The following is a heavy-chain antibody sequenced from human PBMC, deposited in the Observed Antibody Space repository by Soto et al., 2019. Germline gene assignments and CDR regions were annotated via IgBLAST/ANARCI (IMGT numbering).Heavy chain of an antibody. CDR2: INPNSGGT. Sequence: ASLKVSCKASGYSFTGYYMRWVRQAPGQGLEWMGWINPNSGGTNYAQKFQGWVTMTRDTSVSTAYMELSRLRSDDTAVYYCARGPGVQLWLYFDYWGQGTLVTVSS. CDR1: GYSFTGYY. D-gene: IGHD5-18*01. CDR3: ARGPGVQLWLYFDY. J-gene: IGHJ4*02. V-gene: IGHV1-2*04.